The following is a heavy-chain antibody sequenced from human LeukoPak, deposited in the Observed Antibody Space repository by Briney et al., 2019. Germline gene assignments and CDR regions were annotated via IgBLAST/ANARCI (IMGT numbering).Heavy chain of an antibody. CDR1: GSTFSSYD. D-gene: IGHD2-15*01. J-gene: IGHJ4*02. Sequence: ASVKVSCKASGSTFSSYDINWVRQATGQGLEWMGWMNPNSGDTGYTPRFEGRVTMTRDTSISTGYMELSSLRSEDTAVYYCGRKAGDCGGGSCYSIDYWGQGTLVTVSS. V-gene: IGHV1-8*02. CDR3: GRKAGDCGGGSCYSIDY. CDR2: MNPNSGDT.